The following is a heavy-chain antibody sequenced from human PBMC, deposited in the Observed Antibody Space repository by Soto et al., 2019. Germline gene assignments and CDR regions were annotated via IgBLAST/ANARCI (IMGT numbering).Heavy chain of an antibody. J-gene: IGHJ4*02. CDR2: ISGSGGNS. Sequence: EVQLLESGGGLVQPGGSLRLSCAASGFTFSSFAMSWVRQAPGKGLEWVSVISGSGGNSYYADSVKGRFTISRDNSKNTLYLQMNSLRAEDTAVYYCAKPNLYCSSTSCYDYWGQGTLVTVSS. D-gene: IGHD2-2*01. CDR1: GFTFSSFA. V-gene: IGHV3-23*01. CDR3: AKPNLYCSSTSCYDY.